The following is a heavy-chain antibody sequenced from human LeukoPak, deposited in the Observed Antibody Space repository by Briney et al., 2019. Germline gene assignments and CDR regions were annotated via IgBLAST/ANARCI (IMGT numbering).Heavy chain of an antibody. Sequence: GGSLRLSCAASGFTLTSYWMSWVRQAPGKGLEWVANIKQDGSEKYYVDSVKGRFTISRDNAKNSLYLQMNSLRAEDTAVYYCARAHITYDSSGYYYVDWFDPWGQGTLVTVSS. CDR1: GFTLTSYW. CDR3: ARAHITYDSSGYYYVDWFDP. CDR2: IKQDGSEK. J-gene: IGHJ5*02. V-gene: IGHV3-7*01. D-gene: IGHD3-22*01.